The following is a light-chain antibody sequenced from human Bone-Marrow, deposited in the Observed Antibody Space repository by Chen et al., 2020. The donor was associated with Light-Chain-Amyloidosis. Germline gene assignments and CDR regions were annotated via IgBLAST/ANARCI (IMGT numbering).Light chain of an antibody. V-gene: IGLV1-51*02. CDR3: GTLDGSMGEVV. Sequence: QSVLTQPPSESATPGQKYTISCSGRSSNIGNHFVSWYRQLPGTSPTLLINENNKRPSRVPDRFSGSKSCTSATLDITGLQTGDEADYYCGTLDGSMGEVVFGGGTKLTVL. J-gene: IGLJ2*01. CDR1: SSNIGNHF. CDR2: ENN.